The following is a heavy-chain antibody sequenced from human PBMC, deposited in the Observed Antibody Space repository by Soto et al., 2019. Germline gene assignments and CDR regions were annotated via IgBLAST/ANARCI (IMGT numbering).Heavy chain of an antibody. CDR1: GFTFSSYW. J-gene: IGHJ6*02. CDR3: ARESSSVDYYYYGMDV. CDR2: IKQDGSEK. D-gene: IGHD6-6*01. V-gene: IGHV3-7*05. Sequence: GGSLRLSCAASGFTFSSYWMSWVRQAPGKGLEWVANIKQDGSEKYYVDSVKGRFTISRDNAKNSLYLQMNSLRAEDTAVYYCARESSSVDYYYYGMDVWGQGTTVTVSS.